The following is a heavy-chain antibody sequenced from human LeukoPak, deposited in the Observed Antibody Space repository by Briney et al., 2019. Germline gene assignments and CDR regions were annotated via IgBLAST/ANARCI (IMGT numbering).Heavy chain of an antibody. CDR3: ARYGYCSGGSCSRGVDY. D-gene: IGHD2-15*01. CDR1: GGSVSSGDYC. CDR2: IYYSGST. Sequence: SETLSLTCTVSGGSVSSGDYCWSWIRQPPGKGLEWIGCIYYSGSTNYNPSLKSRVTVSVDTSKNQFSLKLSSVTAADTAVYYCARYGYCSGGSCSRGVDYWGQGTLVTVSS. V-gene: IGHV4-61*08. J-gene: IGHJ4*02.